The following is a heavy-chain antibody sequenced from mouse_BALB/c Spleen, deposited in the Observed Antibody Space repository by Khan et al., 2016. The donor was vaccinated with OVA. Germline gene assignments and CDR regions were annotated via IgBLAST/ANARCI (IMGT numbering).Heavy chain of an antibody. CDR2: IAPANGNT. CDR3: ALPSDDPRDFDV. Sequence: MQLEESGAALVKPGASVDLSCTASGFNIKDTYIHWVKQRPEQGLEWIGRIAPANGNTKYDPKFQGKATITADTSSDTSYLRLSSLTSEDTAVYFCALPSDDPRDFDVWGAGTTVTVSS. V-gene: IGHV14-3*02. D-gene: IGHD6-1*01. CDR1: GFNIKDTY. J-gene: IGHJ1*01.